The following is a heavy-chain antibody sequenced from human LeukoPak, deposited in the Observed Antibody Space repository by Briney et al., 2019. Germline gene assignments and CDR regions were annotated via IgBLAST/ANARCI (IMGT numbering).Heavy chain of an antibody. Sequence: PGGSLRLSCAASGFTFSSYAMHWVCQAPGKGLEYVSAISSNGGSTYYANSVKGRFTISRDNSKNTLYLQMGSLRAEDMAVYYCARAVVSSGWADYWGQGTLVTVSS. J-gene: IGHJ4*02. D-gene: IGHD6-19*01. CDR2: ISSNGGST. CDR1: GFTFSSYA. V-gene: IGHV3-64*01. CDR3: ARAVVSSGWADY.